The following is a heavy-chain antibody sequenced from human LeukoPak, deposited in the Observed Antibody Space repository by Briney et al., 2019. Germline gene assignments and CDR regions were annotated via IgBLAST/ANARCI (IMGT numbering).Heavy chain of an antibody. CDR1: GGTFSSYA. D-gene: IGHD2-21*01. CDR3: ARDLRWPLNWFDP. Sequence: SVKVSCKASGGTFSSYAISWVRQAPGQGLEWMGGIIPIFGIANYAQKFQGRVTITADKSTSTAYMELSSLRSEDTAVYYCARDLRWPLNWFDPWGQGTLVTVSS. J-gene: IGHJ5*02. CDR2: IIPIFGIA. V-gene: IGHV1-69*10.